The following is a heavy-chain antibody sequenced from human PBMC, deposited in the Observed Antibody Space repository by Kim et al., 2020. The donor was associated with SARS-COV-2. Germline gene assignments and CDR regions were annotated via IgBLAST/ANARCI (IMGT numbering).Heavy chain of an antibody. CDR3: ARVGRDCDILDY. V-gene: IGHV4-39*07. CDR2: IYYSGST. D-gene: IGHD3-9*01. J-gene: IGHJ4*02. Sequence: SETLSLTCTVSGGSISSSSYYWGWIRQPPGKGLEWIGSIYYSGSTYYNPSLKSRVTISVDTSKNQFSLKLSSVTAADTAVYYCARVGRDCDILDYWGQGTLVTVSS. CDR1: GGSISSSSYY.